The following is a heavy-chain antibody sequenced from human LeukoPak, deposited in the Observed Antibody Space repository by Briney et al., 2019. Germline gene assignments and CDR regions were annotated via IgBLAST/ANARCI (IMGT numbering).Heavy chain of an antibody. J-gene: IGHJ1*01. V-gene: IGHV1-18*01. D-gene: IGHD6-13*01. Sequence: ASVKVSCKASGYTFTSYGISWVRQAPGQGLEWMGWISAYNGNTNYAQKLQGRVTMTTDTSTSTAYMELRSLRSDDTAVYYCARGPDAGIAAAGTQYFQHWGQGTLVTVSS. CDR2: ISAYNGNT. CDR3: ARGPDAGIAAAGTQYFQH. CDR1: GYTFTSYG.